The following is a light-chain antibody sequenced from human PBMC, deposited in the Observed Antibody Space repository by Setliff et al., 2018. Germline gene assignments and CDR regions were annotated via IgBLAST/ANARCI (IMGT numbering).Light chain of an antibody. CDR1: NSDVGGYNY. Sequence: QSALTQPASVSGSPGQSITISCTGSNSDVGGYNYVSWYQQYPGKAPKLMIYEVSDRPSGVSNRFSGSKSGNTASLTISGLQAEDEADYYCNSYTSSRTEVFGTGTKVTVL. CDR2: EVS. CDR3: NSYTSSRTEV. V-gene: IGLV2-14*01. J-gene: IGLJ1*01.